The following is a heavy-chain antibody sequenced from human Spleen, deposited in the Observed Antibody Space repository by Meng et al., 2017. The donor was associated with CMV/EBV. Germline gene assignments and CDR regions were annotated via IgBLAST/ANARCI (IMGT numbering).Heavy chain of an antibody. D-gene: IGHD2-8*01. CDR3: ARDLAKWGRNNWFDP. V-gene: IGHV1-2*02. Sequence: ASVKVSCKASGYTFTGYYMHWVRQAPGQGLEWMGWINPNSGGTNYAQKFQGRVTMTRDTSFSTAYMELSRVRSDDTAVYYCARDLAKWGRNNWFDPWGQGTLVTVSS. CDR2: INPNSGGT. J-gene: IGHJ5*02. CDR1: GYTFTGYY.